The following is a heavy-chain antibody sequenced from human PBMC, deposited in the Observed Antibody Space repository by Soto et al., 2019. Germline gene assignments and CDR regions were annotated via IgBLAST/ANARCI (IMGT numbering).Heavy chain of an antibody. CDR2: IIPILGIA. V-gene: IGHV1-69*08. CDR3: ARERDRGCNDC. Sequence: QVQLVQSGAEVKKPGSSVKVSCKASGGTFSSYTISWVRQAPGQGLEWMGRIIPILGIANYAQKFQGRVTXTXAKSTSAAYMELSSLRSEDTAVYYCARERDRGCNDCWGQGTLVTASS. J-gene: IGHJ4*02. CDR1: GGTFSSYT. D-gene: IGHD2-15*01.